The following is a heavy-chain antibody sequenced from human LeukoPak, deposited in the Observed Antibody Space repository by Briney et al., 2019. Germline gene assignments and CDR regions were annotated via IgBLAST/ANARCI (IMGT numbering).Heavy chain of an antibody. V-gene: IGHV4-38-2*02. CDR1: GYSITSGYY. CDR2: IYHGGST. Sequence: PSETLSLTCTVSGYSITSGYYWGWIRQPPGKGLEWIGSIYHGGSTYYNPSLKSRVTISVETSKHQFSRKLSTVTAADTAVYYWARDRPGQYYFDYWGQGTLVTVSS. CDR3: ARDRPGQYYFDY. J-gene: IGHJ4*02.